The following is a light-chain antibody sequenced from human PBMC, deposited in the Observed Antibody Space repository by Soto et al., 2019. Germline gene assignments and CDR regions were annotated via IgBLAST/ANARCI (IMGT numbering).Light chain of an antibody. CDR1: LSVSRN. CDR3: QQYNKWPES. V-gene: IGKV3-15*01. Sequence: EILITQSPATLYVSPGERPTLSCRASLSVSRNLAWYQQIPGQAPRLLIYGTSTRATGIPARFSGSGSRTECTLSVSRLQSEDFAVDYCQQYNKWPESFGQGTKVDIK. J-gene: IGKJ1*01. CDR2: GTS.